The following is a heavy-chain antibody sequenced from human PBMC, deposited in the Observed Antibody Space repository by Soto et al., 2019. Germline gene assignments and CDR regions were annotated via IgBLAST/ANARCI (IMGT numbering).Heavy chain of an antibody. V-gene: IGHV3-23*01. CDR1: GFTVSSKY. CDR3: AKLLRPGLQFFDF. D-gene: IGHD4-4*01. Sequence: SGFTVSSKYMSGFRQARGKGLDWVSAISSSGDHTFYADSVKGRFTISRDNSKNTLYLQVNSLRAEDTAVYYCAKLLRPGLQFFDFWGQGTLVTVSS. CDR2: ISSSGDHT. J-gene: IGHJ4*02.